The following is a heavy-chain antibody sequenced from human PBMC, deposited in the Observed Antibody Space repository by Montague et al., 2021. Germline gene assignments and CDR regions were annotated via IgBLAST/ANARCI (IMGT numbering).Heavy chain of an antibody. V-gene: IGHV3-23*01. CDR3: ARGRGVSSGIGQLDP. J-gene: IGHJ5*02. Sequence: GSLRLSCAASGFTFSNYGMSWVRQAPGKGLEWVSSITGSGATTYYADSVKGRFTISRDNSENTLYPQMNNLRAEDTALYYCARGRGVSSGIGQLDPWGQGTLVTVSS. D-gene: IGHD3-22*01. CDR2: ITGSGATT. CDR1: GFTFSNYG.